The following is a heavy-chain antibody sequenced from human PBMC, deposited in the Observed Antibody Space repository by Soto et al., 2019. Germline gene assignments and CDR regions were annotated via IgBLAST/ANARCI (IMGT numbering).Heavy chain of an antibody. D-gene: IGHD6-13*01. CDR2: ISGSGDHT. V-gene: IGHV3-23*01. J-gene: IGHJ4*02. CDR1: GFTFSTYT. Sequence: VQLLESGGGLVQPGGSMRLSCAASGFTFSTYTMTWLRQAPGKGLEWVSSISGSGDHTFYADSVEGRLIASRDTSKNTLYLQMNNLRAEDTAVYYCAKDGTYSTSWPYYFDHWGQGTLVTVSS. CDR3: AKDGTYSTSWPYYFDH.